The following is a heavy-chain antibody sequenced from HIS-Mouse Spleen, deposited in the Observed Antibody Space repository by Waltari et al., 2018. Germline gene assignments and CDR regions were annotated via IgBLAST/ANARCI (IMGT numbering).Heavy chain of an antibody. V-gene: IGHV4-39*07. CDR2: IYYSGST. CDR1: GGSISSSCYS. Sequence: QLQLQESGPGLVKPSETLSLPCTVSGGSISSSCYSWGWLRQPPGKGLEWIGSIYYSGSTFYNPSLKSRVTISVDTSKNQFSLKLSSVTAADTAVYYCAREIPYSSSWYDWYFDLWGRGTLVTVSS. D-gene: IGHD6-13*01. J-gene: IGHJ2*01. CDR3: AREIPYSSSWYDWYFDL.